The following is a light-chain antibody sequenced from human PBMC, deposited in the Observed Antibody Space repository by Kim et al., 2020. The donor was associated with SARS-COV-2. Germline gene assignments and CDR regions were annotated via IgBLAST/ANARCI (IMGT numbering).Light chain of an antibody. CDR1: QSVSSN. J-gene: IGKJ3*01. CDR2: GAS. Sequence: VSPGESATTSCRASQSVSSNLAWYQQKPGQAPRLLIYGASTRATGIPARFSGSGSGTEFTLTISSLQSEDFAVYYCQQYNNWPQTFGPGTKVDIK. V-gene: IGKV3-15*01. CDR3: QQYNNWPQT.